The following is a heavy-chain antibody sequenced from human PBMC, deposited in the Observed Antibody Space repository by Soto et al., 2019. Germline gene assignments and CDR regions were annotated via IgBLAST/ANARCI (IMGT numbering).Heavy chain of an antibody. V-gene: IGHV4-31*03. D-gene: IGHD6-19*01. Sequence: QVQLQDSGPGLVKPSQTLSPTCTVSGGSISSGPYYWNWIRQHPGKGLEWLGYIYYSGSTYYNPSLKSRVTISVDTSKNQFSLKLSSVTAADTAVYSCARSSTGYFFFDSWGQGTLVTVSS. CDR2: IYYSGST. J-gene: IGHJ4*02. CDR3: ARSSTGYFFFDS. CDR1: GGSISSGPYY.